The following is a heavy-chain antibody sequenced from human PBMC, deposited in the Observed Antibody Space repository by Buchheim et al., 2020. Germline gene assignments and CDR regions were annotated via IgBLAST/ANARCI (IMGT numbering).Heavy chain of an antibody. Sequence: QVQLVESGGGVVQPGRSLRLSCAASGFTFSSYAMHWVRQAPGKGLEWVAVISYDGSNKYYADSVKGRFTISRDNSKNTLYLQMNSRGAEDTAVYYCARDRVRGVMGLGWGQGTL. CDR3: ARDRVRGVMGLG. J-gene: IGHJ4*02. CDR1: GFTFSSYA. D-gene: IGHD3-10*01. V-gene: IGHV3-30-3*01. CDR2: ISYDGSNK.